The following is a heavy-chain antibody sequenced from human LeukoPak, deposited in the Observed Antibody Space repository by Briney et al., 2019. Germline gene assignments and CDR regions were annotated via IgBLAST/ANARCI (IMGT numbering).Heavy chain of an antibody. CDR2: INPNSGGT. D-gene: IGHD6-13*01. CDR1: GYTFTGYY. V-gene: IGHV1-2*02. Sequence: ASVKVSCKASGYTFTGYYMHWVRQAPGQGLEWMGWINPNSGGTNYAQRFQGRVTMTRDTSISTAYMELSRLRSDDTAVYYCARVGRVIAAAGTRPWFDPWGQGTVVTVSS. J-gene: IGHJ5*02. CDR3: ARVGRVIAAAGTRPWFDP.